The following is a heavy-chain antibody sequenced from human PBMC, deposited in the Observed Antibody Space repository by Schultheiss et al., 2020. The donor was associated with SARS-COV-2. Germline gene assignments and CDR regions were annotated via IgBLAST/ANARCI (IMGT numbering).Heavy chain of an antibody. CDR2: IYHSGST. CDR3: ARGQRRPVWWFDP. V-gene: IGHV4-38-2*02. CDR1: GYSISSGYY. Sequence: SETLSLTCTVSGYSISSGYYWGWIRQPPGKGLEWIGSIYHSGSTYYNPSLKSRVTISVDTSKNQFSLKLAPVTAADTAVYFCARGQRRPVWWFDPWGQGTLVTVSS. D-gene: IGHD3-16*01. J-gene: IGHJ5*02.